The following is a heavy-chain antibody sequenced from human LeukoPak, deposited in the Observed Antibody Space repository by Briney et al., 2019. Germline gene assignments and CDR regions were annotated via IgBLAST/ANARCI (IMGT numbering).Heavy chain of an antibody. Sequence: GGSLRLSCAASGFTFSRYWMHWVRQAPGKGLVWVSRITSDGSSTTYADSVKGRFTISRDNAKNTLYLQMNSLRAEDTALYYCARDQDRFDPWGQATLVTVSS. CDR2: ITSDGSST. V-gene: IGHV3-74*01. CDR1: GFTFSRYW. CDR3: ARDQDRFDP. J-gene: IGHJ5*02.